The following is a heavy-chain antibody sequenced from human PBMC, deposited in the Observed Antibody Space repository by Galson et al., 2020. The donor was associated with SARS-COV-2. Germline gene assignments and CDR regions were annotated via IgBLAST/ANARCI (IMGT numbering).Heavy chain of an antibody. J-gene: IGHJ4*02. CDR2: IDWDGDK. D-gene: IGHD6-19*01. CDR1: GFSLTTSGMC. V-gene: IGHV2-70*11. Sequence: ESGPTLVKPTQTLTLTCTFSGFSLTTSGMCVNWIRQPPGKALEWLARIDWDGDKYYSTSLKTRLTISKDISRNQVVLTMTDMDPVDTATYFCARIDSSGCRGNYWGQGTPVTVSS. CDR3: ARIDSSGCRGNY.